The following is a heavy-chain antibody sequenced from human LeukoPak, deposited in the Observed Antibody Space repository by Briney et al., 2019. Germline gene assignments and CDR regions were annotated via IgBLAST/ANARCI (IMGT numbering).Heavy chain of an antibody. V-gene: IGHV1-18*01. CDR2: ISAYNGNT. CDR1: GYTFTSYG. J-gene: IGHJ6*02. CDR3: ARDPQYSSSWYYYYYGMDV. D-gene: IGHD6-13*01. Sequence: GASVKVSCKASGYTFTSYGISWVRQAPGQGLEWMGWISAYNGNTNYAQKLQGRVTMTTDTSTSTAYMELRSLRSDDTAVYYCARDPQYSSSWYYYYYGMDVWGQGTTVTVSS.